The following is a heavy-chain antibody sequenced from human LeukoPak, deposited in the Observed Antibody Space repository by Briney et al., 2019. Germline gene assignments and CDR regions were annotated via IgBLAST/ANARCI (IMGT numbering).Heavy chain of an antibody. Sequence: SVKVSCKASGYTFTNFGISWVRQAPGQGLEWMGWISAYNGNTNYAQELQGRVTMTTDTSTSTAYMELRSLRSDDTAVYYCARTYYYDSSGYYYGHWFDPWGQGTLVTVSS. J-gene: IGHJ5*02. CDR2: ISAYNGNT. CDR3: ARTYYYDSSGYYYGHWFDP. V-gene: IGHV1-18*01. D-gene: IGHD3-22*01. CDR1: GYTFTNFG.